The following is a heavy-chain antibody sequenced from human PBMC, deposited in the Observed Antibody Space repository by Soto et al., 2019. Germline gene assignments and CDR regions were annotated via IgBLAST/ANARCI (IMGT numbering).Heavy chain of an antibody. CDR2: ISSGSSYI. CDR3: ASHYDMWSGYLSPVDY. V-gene: IGHV3-21*04. J-gene: IGHJ4*02. Sequence: GGSLRLSCAASGFTFSSYSMNWVRQAPGQGLEWVSSISSGSSYIYYADSVKGRFTISRDNAKNSLYLQMNSLRDEDTAVYYCASHYDMWSGYLSPVDYWGQGTLVTVSS. D-gene: IGHD3-3*01. CDR1: GFTFSSYS.